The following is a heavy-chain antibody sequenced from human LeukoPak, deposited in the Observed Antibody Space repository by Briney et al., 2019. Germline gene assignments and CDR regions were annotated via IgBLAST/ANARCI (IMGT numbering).Heavy chain of an antibody. J-gene: IGHJ3*02. CDR3: ARDMITIFGVVIYSGDAFDI. V-gene: IGHV3-7*01. D-gene: IGHD3-3*01. Sequence: GGSLRLSCAASGFTFSSYWMSWVRQAPGKGLEWVANIKQDGSEKYYVDSVKGRFTISRDNAKNSLYLQMNSLRDEDTAVYYCARDMITIFGVVIYSGDAFDIWGQGTMVTVSS. CDR1: GFTFSSYW. CDR2: IKQDGSEK.